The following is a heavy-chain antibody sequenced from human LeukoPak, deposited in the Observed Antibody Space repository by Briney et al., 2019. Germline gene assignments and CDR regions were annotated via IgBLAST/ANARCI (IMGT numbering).Heavy chain of an antibody. D-gene: IGHD4-17*01. CDR3: ATGVSGNYADPYFDY. Sequence: ASVKVSCKVSGYTLTELSMHWVRQAPGKGLEWMGGFDPEDGETIYAQKFQGRVTMTEDTSTDTAYMELGSLRSEDTAVYYCATGVSGNYADPYFDYWGQGTLVTVSS. V-gene: IGHV1-24*01. J-gene: IGHJ4*02. CDR1: GYTLTELS. CDR2: FDPEDGET.